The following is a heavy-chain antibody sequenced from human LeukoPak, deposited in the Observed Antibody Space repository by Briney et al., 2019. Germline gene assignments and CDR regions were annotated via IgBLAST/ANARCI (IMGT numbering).Heavy chain of an antibody. Sequence: PGRSLRLSCAASGFTFSSYAMHWVRQAPGKGLEWVAVISYDGSNKYYADSVKGRFTISRDNSKNTLYLQMNSLRAEDTAVYYCAKEWTRVYYYDSSGSHDAFDIWGQGTMVTVSS. V-gene: IGHV3-30-3*01. CDR2: ISYDGSNK. D-gene: IGHD3-22*01. J-gene: IGHJ3*02. CDR1: GFTFSSYA. CDR3: AKEWTRVYYYDSSGSHDAFDI.